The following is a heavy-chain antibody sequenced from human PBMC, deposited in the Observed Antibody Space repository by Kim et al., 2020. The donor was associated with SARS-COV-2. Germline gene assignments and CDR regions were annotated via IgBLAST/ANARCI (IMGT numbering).Heavy chain of an antibody. CDR1: GFIFSSHA. J-gene: IGHJ6*02. V-gene: IGHV3-30*04. Sequence: GGSLRLSCAASGFIFSSHAMHWVRQAPGKGLEWVADISYDGNHKYYTDSVKGRFTISKDNVKNTLYLQMNSLTTEDTAVYYCVKDFYGSGSSSCGMDVWGQGTTVTVSS. D-gene: IGHD3-10*01. CDR2: ISYDGNHK. CDR3: VKDFYGSGSSSCGMDV.